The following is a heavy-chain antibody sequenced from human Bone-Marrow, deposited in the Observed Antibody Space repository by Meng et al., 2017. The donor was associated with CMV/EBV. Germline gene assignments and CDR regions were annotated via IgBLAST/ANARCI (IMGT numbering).Heavy chain of an antibody. CDR3: ARDRRPGGGVFVQHY. V-gene: IGHV1-2*02. J-gene: IGHJ4*02. CDR1: GYTFTGYY. CDR2: INPNSGGT. Sequence: ASVKVSCKASGYTFTGYYMHWVRQAPGQGLEWMGWINPNSGGTNYAQKFQGRVPMTRDTSISTAYMELSRLRSDDTAVYYCARDRRPGGGVFVQHYWGQGTLVTVSS. D-gene: IGHD2-21*01.